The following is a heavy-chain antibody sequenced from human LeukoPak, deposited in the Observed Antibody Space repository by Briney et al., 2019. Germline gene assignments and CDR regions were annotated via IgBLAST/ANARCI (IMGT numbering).Heavy chain of an antibody. CDR2: ISYDGSNK. D-gene: IGHD6-13*01. CDR3: VKPPQIATAGYFDS. Sequence: GGSLRLSCVGSGFTFSSYGMHWVRQAPGKGLEWVAVISYDGSNKYYADSVKGRFTISRDNSKSTLYLQMNSLRPDDTALYYCVKPPQIATAGYFDSWGQGTLVTASS. CDR1: GFTFSSYG. V-gene: IGHV3-30*18. J-gene: IGHJ4*02.